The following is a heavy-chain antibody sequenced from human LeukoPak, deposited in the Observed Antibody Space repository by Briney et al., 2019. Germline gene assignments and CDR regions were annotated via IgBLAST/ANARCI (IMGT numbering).Heavy chain of an antibody. D-gene: IGHD3-10*01. CDR1: GYTFTSYD. J-gene: IGHJ3*02. CDR2: MNPNSGNT. V-gene: IGHV1-8*01. CDR3: ATHPGGSLVRGEGAFDI. Sequence: GASVKVSCTASGYTFTSYDINWVRQAPGQGLEWMGWMNPNSGNTDYAQKFQGRVTMTRNTSISTAYMELSSLRSEDTAVYYCATHPGGSLVRGEGAFDIWGQGTMVTVSS.